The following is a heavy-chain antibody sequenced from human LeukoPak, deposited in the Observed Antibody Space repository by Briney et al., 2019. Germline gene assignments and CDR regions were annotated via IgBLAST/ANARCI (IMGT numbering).Heavy chain of an antibody. J-gene: IGHJ4*02. V-gene: IGHV4-39*01. CDR3: ARHDYGGSFDY. Sequence: PSETLSLTCTVSGGSISSSSYYWGWIRQPPGKGLKWIGSIYYSGSTYYNPSLKSRVTISVDTSKNQFSLKLSSVTAADTAVYYCARHDYGGSFDYWGQGTLVTVSS. CDR1: GGSISSSSYY. D-gene: IGHD4-23*01. CDR2: IYYSGST.